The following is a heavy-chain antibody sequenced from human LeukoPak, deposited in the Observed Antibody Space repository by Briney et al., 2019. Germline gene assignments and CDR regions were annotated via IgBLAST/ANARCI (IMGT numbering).Heavy chain of an antibody. V-gene: IGHV4-59*01. Sequence: PSETLSLTCTVSGGSISSYYWSWIRQPPGKGLEWIGYIYYSGSTNYNPSLKSRVTISVDTSKNQFSLKLSSVTAADTAVYYCARDPGDSSGWPYYYYYMDVWGKGTTVTVSS. J-gene: IGHJ6*03. D-gene: IGHD6-19*01. CDR2: IYYSGST. CDR1: GGSISSYY. CDR3: ARDPGDSSGWPYYYYYMDV.